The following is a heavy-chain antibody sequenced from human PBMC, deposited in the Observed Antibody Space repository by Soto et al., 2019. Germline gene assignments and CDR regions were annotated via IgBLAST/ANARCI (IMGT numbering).Heavy chain of an antibody. D-gene: IGHD3-10*01. CDR2: IDTRGGST. Sequence: QAQLVQSGAEVKKPGASANISCKASGYTFTRYNIHWVRQAPGQGLEWMAIIDTRGGSTDYTQRFQGRVTMTRDTSTGTVYMHLSSLGSEDTAIYYCARDLPRDLVRGSFDIWGQGTMVTVSS. CDR1: GYTFTRYN. CDR3: ARDLPRDLVRGSFDI. V-gene: IGHV1-46*01. J-gene: IGHJ3*02.